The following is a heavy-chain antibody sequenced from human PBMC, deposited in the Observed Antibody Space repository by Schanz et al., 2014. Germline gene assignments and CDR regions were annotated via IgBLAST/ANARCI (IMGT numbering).Heavy chain of an antibody. CDR2: IYSGIGA. CDR1: GFTVSSNH. J-gene: IGHJ4*02. V-gene: IGHV3-66*01. CDR3: AKDLLYGAPMPLNHLDY. D-gene: IGHD2-2*01. Sequence: VQLVESGGGVVQPGRSLRLSCAVSGFTVSSNHMSWVRQAPGKGLEWVSVIYSGIGAYYADSVKDRFTVSRDNSKNTVYLQMNSLRAEDTAVYYCAKDLLYGAPMPLNHLDYWGQGTLVTVSS.